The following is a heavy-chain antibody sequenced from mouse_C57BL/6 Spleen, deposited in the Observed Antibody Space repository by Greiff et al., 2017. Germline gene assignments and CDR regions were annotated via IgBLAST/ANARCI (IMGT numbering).Heavy chain of an antibody. J-gene: IGHJ2*01. CDR3: ARDDYDVGYFDY. D-gene: IGHD2-4*01. V-gene: IGHV5-17*01. CDR1: GFTFSDYG. CDR2: ISSGSSTI. Sequence: EVHLVESGGGLVKPGGSLKLSCAASGFTFSDYGMHWVRQAPEKGLEWVAYISSGSSTIYYADTVKGRFTISRDNAKNTLFLQRTSLRSEDTAMYYCARDDYDVGYFDYWGQGATLTVSS.